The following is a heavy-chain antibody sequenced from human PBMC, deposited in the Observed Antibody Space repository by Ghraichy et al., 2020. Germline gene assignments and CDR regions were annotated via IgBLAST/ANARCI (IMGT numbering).Heavy chain of an antibody. Sequence: GGSLRLSCAASGFTFSSYAMSGVRPAPGKGLGWVSGVSGDVGTTYYADSVKGRFTISRDNSKNTLYLQMNSLRAEDTAVYYCAKQLAGFCTGGSCFRGIDYWGQGTLVTVSS. CDR1: GFTFSSYA. D-gene: IGHD2-15*01. V-gene: IGHV3-23*01. CDR3: AKQLAGFCTGGSCFRGIDY. J-gene: IGHJ4*02. CDR2: VSGDVGTT.